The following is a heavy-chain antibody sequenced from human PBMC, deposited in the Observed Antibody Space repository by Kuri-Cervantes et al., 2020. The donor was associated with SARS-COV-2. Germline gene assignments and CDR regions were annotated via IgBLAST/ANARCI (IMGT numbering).Heavy chain of an antibody. Sequence: GESLKISCAASGFTFSSYAMHWVRQAPGKGLEYVSAISSSGGSTYYANSVKGRFTISRDNSKNTLYLQMNSLRAEDTAVYYCASDDRGAFDIWGQGTMVTVSS. CDR3: ASDDRGAFDI. CDR2: ISSSGGST. CDR1: GFTFSSYA. J-gene: IGHJ3*02. V-gene: IGHV3-64*01.